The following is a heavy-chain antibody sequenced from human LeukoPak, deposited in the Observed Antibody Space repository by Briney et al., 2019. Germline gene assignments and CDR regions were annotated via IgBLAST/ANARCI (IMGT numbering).Heavy chain of an antibody. CDR3: ARAAYSGSYHSEY. D-gene: IGHD1-26*01. Sequence: KTSETLSLTCTVSGGSVNSGSYYWNWIRQPPGKGLEWIGYIYYSGSTNYNPSLKSRVTISVDTSKNQFSLKLSSVTAADTAVYYCARAAYSGSYHSEYWGQGTLVTVSS. CDR1: GGSVNSGSYY. J-gene: IGHJ4*02. V-gene: IGHV4-61*01. CDR2: IYYSGST.